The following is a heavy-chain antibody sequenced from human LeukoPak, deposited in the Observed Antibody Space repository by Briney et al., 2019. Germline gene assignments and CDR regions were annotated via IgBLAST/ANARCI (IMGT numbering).Heavy chain of an antibody. CDR2: INPNSGGT. V-gene: IGHV1-2*02. J-gene: IGHJ4*02. CDR1: CYTCINYY. D-gene: IGHD4-11*01. Sequence: ASVQKFCKASCYTCINYYIHWVLQATGRELVWMGGINPNSGGTNYPQKFKGRVTMTSDTSISTAYMELSRLTSDDTAVYYCAKDAIVRDYSNSDYWGQGTLVTVSS. CDR3: AKDAIVRDYSNSDY.